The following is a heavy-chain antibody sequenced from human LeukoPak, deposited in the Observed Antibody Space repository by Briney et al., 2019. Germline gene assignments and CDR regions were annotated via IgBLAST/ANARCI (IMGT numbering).Heavy chain of an antibody. CDR1: GGSFSGYY. J-gene: IGHJ4*02. Sequence: SETLSLTCAVYGGSFSGYYWSWIRQPPGKGLEWIGEINHSGSTNYNPSLKSRVTISVDTSKNQFSLKLSSVTAADTAVYYCARGGFLGYCSHSSGPFRYWGQGTLVTVSS. D-gene: IGHD3-22*01. CDR2: INHSGST. V-gene: IGHV4-34*01. CDR3: ARGGFLGYCSHSSGPFRY.